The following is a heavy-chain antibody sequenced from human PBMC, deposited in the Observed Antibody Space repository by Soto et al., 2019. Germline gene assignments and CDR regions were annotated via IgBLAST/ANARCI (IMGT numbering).Heavy chain of an antibody. CDR3: ARDGGIFGVVSPNSYYYMDV. CDR2: IWYDGSNK. D-gene: IGHD3-3*01. Sequence: GGSLRLSCAASGFTFSSYGMHWVRQAPGKGLEWVAVIWYDGSNKYYADSVKGRFTISRDNSKNTLYLQMNSLRAEDTAVYYCARDGGIFGVVSPNSYYYMDVWGKGTTVTVSS. CDR1: GFTFSSYG. J-gene: IGHJ6*03. V-gene: IGHV3-33*01.